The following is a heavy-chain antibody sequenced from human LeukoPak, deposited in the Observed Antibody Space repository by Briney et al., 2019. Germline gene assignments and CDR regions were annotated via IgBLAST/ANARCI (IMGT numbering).Heavy chain of an antibody. Sequence: PGGSLRLSCAASGFTFSNYAMSWVRQAPGKGLEWVSTISNTGGSTYYADSVKGRFTISRDNSKNTLFLQMNSLRVEDTAVYYCAKKHGLSVAVALNYWGQGTLVTVSS. V-gene: IGHV3-23*01. D-gene: IGHD6-19*01. CDR1: GFTFSNYA. CDR2: ISNTGGST. CDR3: AKKHGLSVAVALNY. J-gene: IGHJ4*02.